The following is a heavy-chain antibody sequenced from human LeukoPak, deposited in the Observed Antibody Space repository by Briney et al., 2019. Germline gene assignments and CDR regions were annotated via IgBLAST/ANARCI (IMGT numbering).Heavy chain of an antibody. CDR2: IYYGGNT. Sequence: KTSETLSLTCIVSDGTISDTSYHWGWIRQPPRKGLEWIGCIYYGGNTYNNPSLRSRVTTSADTSKSQFSLKLRSVTAADTAVYYCARISGPYYYGMDVWGQGTTVTVSS. CDR3: ARISGPYYYGMDV. V-gene: IGHV4-39*01. CDR1: DGTISDTSYH. J-gene: IGHJ6*02. D-gene: IGHD3-10*01.